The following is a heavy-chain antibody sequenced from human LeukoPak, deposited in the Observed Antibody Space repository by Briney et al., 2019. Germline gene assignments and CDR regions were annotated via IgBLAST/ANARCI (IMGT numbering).Heavy chain of an antibody. Sequence: SETLSLTCAVYGGSLSGYYWSWIRQPPGKGLEWIGEINHSGSTNYNPSLKSRVTISVDTSKNQFSLKLSSVTAADTAVYYCARDSSSSWYMDYYYYGMDVWGQGTTVTVSS. CDR3: ARDSSSSWYMDYYYYGMDV. CDR1: GGSLSGYY. V-gene: IGHV4-34*01. J-gene: IGHJ6*02. CDR2: INHSGST. D-gene: IGHD6-13*01.